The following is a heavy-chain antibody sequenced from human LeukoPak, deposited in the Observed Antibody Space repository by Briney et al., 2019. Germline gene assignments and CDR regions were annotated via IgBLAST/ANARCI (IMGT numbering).Heavy chain of an antibody. J-gene: IGHJ4*02. V-gene: IGHV1-46*01. CDR3: ARDRRWGYSYGPPTYYFDY. CDR1: GYTFTSYY. Sequence: ASVKVSCKASGYTFTSYYMHWVRQAPGQGLEWMGIINPSGGSTSYAQKFQGRVTMTRDTSTSTVYMELSSLRSEDTAVYYCARDRRWGYSYGPPTYYFDYWGQGTLVTVSS. D-gene: IGHD5-18*01. CDR2: INPSGGST.